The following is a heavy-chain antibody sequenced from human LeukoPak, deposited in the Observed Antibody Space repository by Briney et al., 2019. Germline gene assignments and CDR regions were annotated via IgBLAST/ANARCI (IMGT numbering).Heavy chain of an antibody. CDR1: GGSFSGYY. V-gene: IGHV4-34*01. J-gene: IGHJ4*02. CDR2: INHSGST. Sequence: SETLSLTCAVYGGSFSGYYWSWIRQPPEKGLEWIGEINHSGSTNYNPSLKSRVTISVDTSKNQFSLKLSSVTAADTAVYYCAETVVDGSGSYDVWGQGTLVTVSS. D-gene: IGHD3-10*01. CDR3: AETVVDGSGSYDV.